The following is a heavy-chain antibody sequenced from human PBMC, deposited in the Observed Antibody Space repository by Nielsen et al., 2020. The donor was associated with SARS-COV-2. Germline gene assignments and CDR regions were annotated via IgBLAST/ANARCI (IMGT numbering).Heavy chain of an antibody. CDR2: ISYDGSNK. J-gene: IGHJ6*02. D-gene: IGHD2-15*01. Sequence: VRQMPGKGLEWVAVISYDGSNKYYADSVKGRFTISGDNSKNTLYLQMNSLRAEDTAVYYCAKGVVAATEDPYYYYYYGMDVWGQGTTVTVSS. CDR3: AKGVVAATEDPYYYYYYGMDV. V-gene: IGHV3-30*18.